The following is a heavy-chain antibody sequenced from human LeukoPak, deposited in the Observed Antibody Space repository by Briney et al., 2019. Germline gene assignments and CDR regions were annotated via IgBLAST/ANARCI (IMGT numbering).Heavy chain of an antibody. D-gene: IGHD6-19*01. CDR1: GFTVSSNY. V-gene: IGHV3-66*01. J-gene: IGHJ4*02. CDR3: AKERSLEIAVAGTIFDY. Sequence: GGSLRLSCAASGFTVSSNYMSWVRQAPGKGLEWVSVIYSGGDTYYADSVKGRFTISRDNSKNMIYLEMSSLKAEDTAVYYCAKERSLEIAVAGTIFDYWGQGTLVTVSS. CDR2: IYSGGDT.